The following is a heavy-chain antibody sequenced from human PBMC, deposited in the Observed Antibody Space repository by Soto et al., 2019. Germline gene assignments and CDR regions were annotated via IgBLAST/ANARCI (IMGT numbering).Heavy chain of an antibody. CDR2: INPSGGST. D-gene: IGHD6-19*01. J-gene: IGHJ6*04. Sequence: GASVKVSCKASGYTFTSYYMHWVRQAPGQGLEWTGIINPSGGSTSYAQKFQGRVTMTRDTSTSTVYMELSSLRSEDTAVYYCARDWSSIAVAGNPRRYYYYGMDVWGKGTTVTVSS. V-gene: IGHV1-46*01. CDR1: GYTFTSYY. CDR3: ARDWSSIAVAGNPRRYYYYGMDV.